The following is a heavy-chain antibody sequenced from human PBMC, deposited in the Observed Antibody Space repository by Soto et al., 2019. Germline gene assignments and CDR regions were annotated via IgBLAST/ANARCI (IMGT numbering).Heavy chain of an antibody. Sequence: ASVKVSCKASGYTFTSYDSYWERQATGQGLEWMGWMNPSTGNSGYAQKFQGRVTMTSDTSISTAHMELSSLRSEDTAVYYCARRAETNGWNGFGADKYYFDFWGQGTLVTLSS. CDR2: MNPSTGNS. CDR1: GYTFTSYD. J-gene: IGHJ4*01. V-gene: IGHV1-8*01. CDR3: ARRAETNGWNGFGADKYYFDF. D-gene: IGHD1-1*01.